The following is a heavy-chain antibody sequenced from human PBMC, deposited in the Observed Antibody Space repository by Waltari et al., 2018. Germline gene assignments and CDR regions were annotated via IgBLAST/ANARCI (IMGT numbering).Heavy chain of an antibody. Sequence: QEQLQESGPGLVKPSETLSLTCTVSGYSISSGYYWGWIRQPPGKGLEWIGSIYHSGSTYYNPSLKSRVTISVDTSKNQFSLKLSSVTAADTAVYYCATMIVVVTRGYYFDYWGQGTLVTVSS. D-gene: IGHD3-22*01. V-gene: IGHV4-38-2*02. J-gene: IGHJ4*02. CDR2: IYHSGST. CDR1: GYSISSGYY. CDR3: ATMIVVVTRGYYFDY.